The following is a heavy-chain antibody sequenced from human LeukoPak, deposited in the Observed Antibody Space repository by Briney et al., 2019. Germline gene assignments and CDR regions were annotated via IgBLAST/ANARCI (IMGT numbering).Heavy chain of an antibody. CDR2: IKQDGNEK. Sequence: GGSLRLSCAASAFTFSYFWMTWVRQAPGKGLEWVASIKQDGNEKYYVDSVKGRFTISRDNAKNSLYLQMNSLGAEDTAVYYCARRRGSASLDYWGQGTLVTVSS. J-gene: IGHJ4*02. V-gene: IGHV3-7*01. CDR1: AFTFSYFW. D-gene: IGHD6-6*01. CDR3: ARRRGSASLDY.